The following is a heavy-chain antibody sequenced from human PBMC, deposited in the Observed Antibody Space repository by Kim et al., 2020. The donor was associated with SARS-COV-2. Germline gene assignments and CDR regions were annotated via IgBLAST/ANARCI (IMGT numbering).Heavy chain of an antibody. D-gene: IGHD3-10*01. CDR1: GFTFSSYA. J-gene: IGHJ4*01. Sequence: GGSLRLSCAASGFTFSSYAMHWVRQAPGKGLEWVAVISYDGSNKYYADSVKGRFTISRDNSKNTLYLQMNSLRAEDTAVYYCARDARITMVRGVTVHDY. CDR3: ARDARITMVRGVTVHDY. V-gene: IGHV3-30*04. CDR2: ISYDGSNK.